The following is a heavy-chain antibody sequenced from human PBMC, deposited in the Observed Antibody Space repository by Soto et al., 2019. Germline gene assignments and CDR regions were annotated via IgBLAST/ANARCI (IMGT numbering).Heavy chain of an antibody. D-gene: IGHD3-22*01. J-gene: IGHJ4*02. CDR1: GFTFSSYA. CDR2: ISGSGGST. V-gene: IGHV3-23*01. Sequence: GGSLRLSCAASGFTFSSYAMSWVRQAPGKGLEWVSAISGSGGSTYYADSVKGRFTISRDNSKNTLYLQMNSLRAEDTAVYYCAKVPSSGYYFGGGYDYWGQGTLVTVSS. CDR3: AKVPSSGYYFGGGYDY.